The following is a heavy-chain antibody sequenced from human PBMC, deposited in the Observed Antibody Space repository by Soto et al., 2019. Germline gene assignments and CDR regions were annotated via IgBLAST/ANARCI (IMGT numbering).Heavy chain of an antibody. CDR1: GFTFSSYW. CDR3: ARLPNKSPQN. V-gene: IGHV3-74*01. CDR2: ISTDASST. Sequence: EVQLVESGGGLVQPGGSLRLSCAASGFTFSSYWMHWVCQAPGKGLVWVSSISTDASSTSYADPVKGRFTISRDNAKNTLYLQMNSVRAEDTAVYYCARLPNKSPQNWGQGTLVIVSP. J-gene: IGHJ1*01.